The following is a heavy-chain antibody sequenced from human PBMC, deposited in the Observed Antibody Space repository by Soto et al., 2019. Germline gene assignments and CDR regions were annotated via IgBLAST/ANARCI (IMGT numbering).Heavy chain of an antibody. CDR2: IYYSGST. V-gene: IGHV4-59*08. CDR3: AGIVAGRGDFDY. CDR1: GGSISSYY. D-gene: IGHD5-12*01. Sequence: SETLSLTCTVSGGSISSYYWSWIRQPPGKGLEWIGYIYYSGSTNYNPSLKSRVTISVDTSKNQFSLKLSSVTAADTAVYYCAGIVAGRGDFDYWGQGTLVTVSS. J-gene: IGHJ4*02.